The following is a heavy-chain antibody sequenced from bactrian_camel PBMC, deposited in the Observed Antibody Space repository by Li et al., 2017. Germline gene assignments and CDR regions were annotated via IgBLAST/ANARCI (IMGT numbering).Heavy chain of an antibody. CDR1: TFSSTY. Sequence: VQLVESGGGLVQPGGSLTLSCTASTFSSTYIGWVRQFENGQEQWVASIDRTGRNSYLLDSGKGRFAIFRDNAKNTVYLQMNGLTPEDTAMYYCARERTTFRRCRSGNYVFGQGTQVTVS. D-gene: IGHD2*01. CDR2: IDRTGRNS. V-gene: IGHV3-2*01. J-gene: IGHJ4*01.